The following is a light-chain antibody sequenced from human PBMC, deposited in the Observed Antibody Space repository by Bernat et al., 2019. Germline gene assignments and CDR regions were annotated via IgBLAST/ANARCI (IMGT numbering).Light chain of an antibody. Sequence: QSALTQPASVSGSPGQSITISCTGTSSDVGGYNYVSWYQQHPGRVPKLMIYDVRDRPSGLSNRFSGSKSGNTASLTISGLLAEDEADYYCSSYTSSTTLVFGGGTRLTVL. V-gene: IGLV2-14*03. CDR3: SSYTSSTTLV. J-gene: IGLJ3*02. CDR2: DVR. CDR1: SSDVGGYNY.